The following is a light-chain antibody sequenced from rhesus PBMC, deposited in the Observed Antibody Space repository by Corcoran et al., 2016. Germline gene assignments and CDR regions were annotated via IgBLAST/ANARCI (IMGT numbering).Light chain of an antibody. CDR1: QSVSSS. CDR3: QQYSNWPLT. V-gene: IGKV3-42*03. J-gene: IGKJ4*01. Sequence: EIVLTQSPATLSLSPGERATLSCRASQSVSSSLAWYQQKPEQAPRLLIYGASSRATCIPDRFSGSGSGTDFTLTISSLEPEDFAVYYCQQYSNWPLTFGGGTKVEIK. CDR2: GAS.